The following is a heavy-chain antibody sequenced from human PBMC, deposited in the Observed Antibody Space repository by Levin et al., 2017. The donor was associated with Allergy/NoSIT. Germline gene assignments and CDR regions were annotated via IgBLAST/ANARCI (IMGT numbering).Heavy chain of an antibody. CDR3: SRSRWGTLEYFDS. Sequence: GGSLRLSCTASGFSFGDYAVNWFRQAPGKGLEWVGVIRSKDKGGTTEYAASVNGRFTLSRDDSKSIAYLQMNSLKTEDTAVYSCSRSRWGTLEYFDSWGQGTLVTVSS. J-gene: IGHJ4*02. V-gene: IGHV3-49*03. D-gene: IGHD1-26*01. CDR2: IRSKDKGGTT. CDR1: GFSFGDYA.